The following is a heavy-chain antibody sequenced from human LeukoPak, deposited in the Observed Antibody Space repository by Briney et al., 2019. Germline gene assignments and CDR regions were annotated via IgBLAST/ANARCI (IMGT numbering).Heavy chain of an antibody. CDR1: GDSINSLDL. J-gene: IGHJ5*02. CDR3: ARDYTGYFP. V-gene: IGHV3-7*03. Sequence: GTLSLTCTVSGDSINSLDLWSWVRQPPGKGLEWVANIKTDGSEKYYVDSVKGRFTISRDNAKNSLYLQMNSLRAEDTAVYYCARDYTGYFPWGQGTLVIVSS. CDR2: IKTDGSEK. D-gene: IGHD3-9*01.